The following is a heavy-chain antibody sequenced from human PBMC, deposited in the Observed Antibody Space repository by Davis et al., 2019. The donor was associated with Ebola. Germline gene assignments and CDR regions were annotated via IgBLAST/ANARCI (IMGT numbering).Heavy chain of an antibody. V-gene: IGHV1-2*06. CDR1: GYTFTGYY. CDR2: INPNSGGT. Sequence: ASVKVSCKASGYTFTGYYMHWVRQAPGQGLEWMGRINPNSGGTNYAQKFQGRVTMTRDTSISTAYMELSRLRSDDTAVYYCVRFPLDSGVVVPAAMIFAFDIWGQGTMVTVSS. J-gene: IGHJ3*02. CDR3: VRFPLDSGVVVPAAMIFAFDI. D-gene: IGHD2-2*01.